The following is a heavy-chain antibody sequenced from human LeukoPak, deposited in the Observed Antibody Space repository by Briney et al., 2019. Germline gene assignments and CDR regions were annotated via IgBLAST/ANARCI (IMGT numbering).Heavy chain of an antibody. CDR3: ARGRVRATVSPRSFDI. CDR2: IYPGDSDT. Sequence: GESLKISRQVSGYSFTSYWIGWVRQMPGKGLEWMGIIYPGDSDTRYGPSFQGQVTISADKSISAAYLQWSSLKASDTAMYYCARGRVRATVSPRSFDIWGQGTMVTVSS. CDR1: GYSFTSYW. D-gene: IGHD4-17*01. V-gene: IGHV5-51*01. J-gene: IGHJ3*02.